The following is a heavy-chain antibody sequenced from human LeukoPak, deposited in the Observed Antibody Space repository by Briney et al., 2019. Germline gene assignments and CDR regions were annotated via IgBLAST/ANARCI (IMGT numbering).Heavy chain of an antibody. D-gene: IGHD4-23*01. V-gene: IGHV1-24*01. J-gene: IGHJ1*01. CDR3: ARDKAVTTEVTQHFQH. CDR1: GYTLTELS. Sequence: GASVKVSCKVSGYTLTELSMHWVRQAPGKGLEWMGGFDPEDGETIYAQKFQGRVTMTEDTSTDTAYMELSSLRSEDTAVYYCARDKAVTTEVTQHFQHWGQGTLVTVSS. CDR2: FDPEDGET.